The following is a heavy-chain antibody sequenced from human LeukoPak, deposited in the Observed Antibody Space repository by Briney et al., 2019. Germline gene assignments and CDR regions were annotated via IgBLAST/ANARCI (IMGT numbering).Heavy chain of an antibody. Sequence: GGSLRLSCAASGFTFSSYAMSWVRQAPGKGLEWVSVITSTGGGAYYADSVKGRFTISRENSKNTLYLQMNSLRADDTAVYYCAKVGSGWSSDCWGQGTLVTVSS. CDR3: AKVGSGWSSDC. CDR1: GFTFSSYA. CDR2: ITSTGGGA. J-gene: IGHJ4*02. V-gene: IGHV3-23*01. D-gene: IGHD6-19*01.